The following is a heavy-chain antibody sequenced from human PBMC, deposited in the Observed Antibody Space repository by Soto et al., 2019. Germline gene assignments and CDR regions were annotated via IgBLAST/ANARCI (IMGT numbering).Heavy chain of an antibody. Sequence: GGSLRLSCAASGFTFSSYAMSWVRQAPGKGLEWVSAISGSGGSTYYADSVKGRFTISRDNSKNTQYLQMNSLRAEDTAVYYCAKVYSSSPRGNVYFDNWGQGILVTVSS. D-gene: IGHD6-6*01. CDR3: AKVYSSSPRGNVYFDN. CDR1: GFTFSSYA. CDR2: ISGSGGST. V-gene: IGHV3-23*01. J-gene: IGHJ4*02.